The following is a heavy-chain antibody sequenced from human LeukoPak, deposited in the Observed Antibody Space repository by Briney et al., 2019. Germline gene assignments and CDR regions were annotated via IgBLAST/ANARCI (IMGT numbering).Heavy chain of an antibody. CDR1: GGSFTSFY. Sequence: SETLSLTCTVSGGSFTSFYWSWIRQPAGKGLERIGRFFSSGNTNYNPSFKSRATISVDKSKNQFSLKLTSVTAADTAVYYCAAPGASGFVGNFWSGPLDFWGQGTLVTVSS. CDR3: AAPGASGFVGNFWSGPLDF. D-gene: IGHD3-3*01. V-gene: IGHV4-4*07. J-gene: IGHJ4*02. CDR2: FFSSGNT.